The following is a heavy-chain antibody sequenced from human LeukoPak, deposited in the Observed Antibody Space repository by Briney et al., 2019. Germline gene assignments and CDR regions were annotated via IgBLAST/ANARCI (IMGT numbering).Heavy chain of an antibody. CDR1: GGSISSSSYY. J-gene: IGHJ5*02. CDR3: ARAGVVVPAATLDP. CDR2: IYTSGST. D-gene: IGHD2-2*01. Sequence: SETLSLTCTVSGGSISSSSYYWSWIRQPAGKGLEWIGRIYTSGSTNYNPSLKSRVTISVDTSKNQFSLKLSSVTAADTAVYYCARAGVVVPAATLDPWGQGTLVTVSS. V-gene: IGHV4-61*02.